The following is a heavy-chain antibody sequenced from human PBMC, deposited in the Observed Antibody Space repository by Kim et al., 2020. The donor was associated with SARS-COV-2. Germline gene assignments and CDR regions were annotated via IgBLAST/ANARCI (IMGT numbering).Heavy chain of an antibody. D-gene: IGHD2-2*01. J-gene: IGHJ5*02. CDR3: VKDLGYCSSTSCLNWFDP. V-gene: IGHV3-64D*06. Sequence: GRFTISRDNSKNTLYLQMSSLRAEDTAVYYCVKDLGYCSSTSCLNWFDPWGQGTLVTVSS.